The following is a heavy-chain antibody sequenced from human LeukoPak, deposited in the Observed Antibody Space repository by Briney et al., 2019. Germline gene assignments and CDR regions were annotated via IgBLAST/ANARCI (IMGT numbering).Heavy chain of an antibody. Sequence: PGRSLRLSCAASGFTFDDYAMHWVRQAPGKGLEWVSGITWNSGGVAYADSVKGRFTISRDDAKNSLYLQMNSLRPEDTALYYCAKDSEDSSGYYYQGYLHHWGQGTLVTVSS. D-gene: IGHD3-22*01. J-gene: IGHJ1*01. CDR1: GFTFDDYA. V-gene: IGHV3-9*01. CDR2: ITWNSGGV. CDR3: AKDSEDSSGYYYQGYLHH.